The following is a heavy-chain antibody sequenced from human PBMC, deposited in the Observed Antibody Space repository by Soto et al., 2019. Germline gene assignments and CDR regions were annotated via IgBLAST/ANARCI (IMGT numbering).Heavy chain of an antibody. CDR1: GGSFSGYY. CDR3: ATIAARPQAGYYYYYYMDV. Sequence: SETLSLTCAVYGGSFSGYYWSWIRQPPGKGLEWIGEINHSGSTNYNPSLKSRVTISVDTSKNQFSLKLSSVTAADTAVYYCATIAARPQAGYYYYYYMDVWGKGTTVTVSS. J-gene: IGHJ6*03. V-gene: IGHV4-34*01. D-gene: IGHD6-6*01. CDR2: INHSGST.